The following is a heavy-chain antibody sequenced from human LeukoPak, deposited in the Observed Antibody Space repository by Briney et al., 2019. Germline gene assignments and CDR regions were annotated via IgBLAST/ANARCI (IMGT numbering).Heavy chain of an antibody. D-gene: IGHD3-22*01. V-gene: IGHV3-73*01. CDR2: IRSKANSYAT. Sequence: GGSLRLSCAASGFTFSGSAMHWVRQASGKGLEWVGRIRSKANSYATAYAASVKGRFTISRDDSKNTAYLQMNSLKTEDTAVYYCTIPDYYDSSGYPAEYFQHWGQGTLVTVSS. J-gene: IGHJ1*01. CDR3: TIPDYYDSSGYPAEYFQH. CDR1: GFTFSGSA.